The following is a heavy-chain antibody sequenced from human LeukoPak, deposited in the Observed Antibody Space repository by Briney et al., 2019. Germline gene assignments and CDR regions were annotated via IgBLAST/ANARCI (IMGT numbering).Heavy chain of an antibody. V-gene: IGHV1-69*04. Sequence: GASVKVSCKASGGTFSSYAISWVRQAPGQGLEWMGRIIPILGIANYAQKFQGRVTITADKSTSTAYMELSSLRSEDTAVYYCAGLCIAAAGTVYWFDPWGQGTLVTVSS. D-gene: IGHD6-13*01. CDR2: IIPILGIA. CDR1: GGTFSSYA. CDR3: AGLCIAAAGTVYWFDP. J-gene: IGHJ5*02.